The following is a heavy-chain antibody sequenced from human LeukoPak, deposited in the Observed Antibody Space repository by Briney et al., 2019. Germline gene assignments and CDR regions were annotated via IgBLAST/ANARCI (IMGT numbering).Heavy chain of an antibody. Sequence: SETLSLTCAVYGGSFSGYYWSWIRQPPGKGLEWIGEINHSGSTNYNPSLKSRVTISVDTSKNQFSLKLSSVTAADTAVYYCAREPDQQLGEYYYYCYGMDVWGQGTTVTVSS. CDR1: GGSFSGYY. J-gene: IGHJ6*02. D-gene: IGHD6-13*01. CDR3: AREPDQQLGEYYYYCYGMDV. CDR2: INHSGST. V-gene: IGHV4-34*01.